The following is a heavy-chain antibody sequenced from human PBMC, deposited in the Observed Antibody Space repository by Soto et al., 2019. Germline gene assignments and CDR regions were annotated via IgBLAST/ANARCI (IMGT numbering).Heavy chain of an antibody. CDR2: IYWDDDK. CDR3: SHSRQGGDWFDP. J-gene: IGHJ5*02. Sequence: QITLKESGPTLVKPTQTLTLTCTFSGFSLNTRGVTVGWIRQPPGKALEWLALIYWDDDKRYSPSLKSRLTVTKNTSENQVVLIMTDMDPADTATYFCSHSRQGGDWFDPWGQGTLVTVSS. V-gene: IGHV2-5*02. CDR1: GFSLNTRGVT. D-gene: IGHD3-10*01.